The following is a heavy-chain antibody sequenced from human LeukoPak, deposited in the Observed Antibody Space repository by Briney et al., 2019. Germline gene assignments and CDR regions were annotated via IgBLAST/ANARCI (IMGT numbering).Heavy chain of an antibody. D-gene: IGHD6-13*01. V-gene: IGHV4-31*03. CDR2: IYYSGSA. Sequence: SQTLSLTCTVSGGSISSGGYYWSWIRQHPGKGLEWIGYIYYSGSAYYNPSLKSRVTIPVDTSKNQFSLKLSSVTAADTAVYYCARRGAAAGYFDYWGQGTLVTVSS. CDR1: GGSISSGGYY. CDR3: ARRGAAAGYFDY. J-gene: IGHJ4*02.